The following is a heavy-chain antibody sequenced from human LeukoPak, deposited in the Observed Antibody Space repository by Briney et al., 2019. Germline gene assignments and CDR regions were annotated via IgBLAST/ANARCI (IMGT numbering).Heavy chain of an antibody. CDR1: GGSISSGGYY. J-gene: IGHJ6*02. Sequence: PQTLSLTCTVSGGSISSGGYYWSWIRQHPGKGLEWIGYIYYSGSTYYNPSLKSRVTISVDTSKNQFSLKLSSVTAADTAVYYCARCRPDTAMVDYYYYYGMDVWGQGTTVTVSS. CDR2: IYYSGST. D-gene: IGHD5-18*01. CDR3: ARCRPDTAMVDYYYYYGMDV. V-gene: IGHV4-31*03.